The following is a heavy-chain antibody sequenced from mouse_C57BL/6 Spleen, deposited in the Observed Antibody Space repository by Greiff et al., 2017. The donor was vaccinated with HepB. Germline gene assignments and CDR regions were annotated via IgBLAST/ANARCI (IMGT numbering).Heavy chain of an antibody. Sequence: EVMLVESGGGLVQPGGSLKLSCAASGFTFSDYYMYWVRQTPEKRLEWVAYISNGGGSTYYPDTVKGRFTISRDNAKNTLYLQMSRLKSEDTAMYYCARQQGNYFDYWGQGTTLTVSS. J-gene: IGHJ2*01. CDR2: ISNGGGST. CDR1: GFTFSDYY. CDR3: ARQQGNYFDY. V-gene: IGHV5-12*01.